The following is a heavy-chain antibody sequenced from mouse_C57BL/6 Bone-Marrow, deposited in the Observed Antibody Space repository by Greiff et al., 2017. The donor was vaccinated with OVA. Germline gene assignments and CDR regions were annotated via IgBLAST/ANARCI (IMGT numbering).Heavy chain of an antibody. CDR3: AIYYGSYYYAMDY. D-gene: IGHD1-1*01. CDR2: IYPGSGNT. J-gene: IGHJ4*01. Sequence: QVQLQQSGAELVRPGASVKLSCKASGYTFTDYYINWVKQRPGQGLEWIARIYPGSGNTYYNEKFTGKATLTAEKSSSTAYMQLSSLTSEDSAVYFCAIYYGSYYYAMDYWGQGTSVTVSS. V-gene: IGHV1-76*01. CDR1: GYTFTDYY.